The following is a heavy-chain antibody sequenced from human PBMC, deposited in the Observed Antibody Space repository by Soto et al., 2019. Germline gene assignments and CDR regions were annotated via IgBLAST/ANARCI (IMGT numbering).Heavy chain of an antibody. V-gene: IGHV3-30-3*01. CDR2: ISYDGSNK. D-gene: IGHD3-10*01. J-gene: IGHJ6*02. CDR1: GFTFSSYA. Sequence: GGSLRLSCAASGFTFSSYAMHWVRQAPGKGLEWVAVISYDGSNKYYADSVKGRFTISRDNSKNTLYLQMNSLRAEDTAVYYCARDGPYGSGSYYTTRPDYYGMDVWGQGTTVTVSS. CDR3: ARDGPYGSGSYYTTRPDYYGMDV.